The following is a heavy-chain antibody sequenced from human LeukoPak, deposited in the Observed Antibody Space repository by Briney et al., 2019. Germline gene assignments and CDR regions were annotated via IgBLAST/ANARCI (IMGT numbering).Heavy chain of an antibody. CDR2: INHSGST. V-gene: IGHV4-34*01. Sequence: PSETLSLTCAVYGGSFSGYYWSWIRQPPGKGLEWIGEINHSGSTNYNPSLKSRATISVDTSKNQFSLKLSSVTAADTAVYYCARGHTAMVFRKYYFDYWGQGTLVTVSS. CDR3: ARGHTAMVFRKYYFDY. J-gene: IGHJ4*02. D-gene: IGHD5-18*01. CDR1: GGSFSGYY.